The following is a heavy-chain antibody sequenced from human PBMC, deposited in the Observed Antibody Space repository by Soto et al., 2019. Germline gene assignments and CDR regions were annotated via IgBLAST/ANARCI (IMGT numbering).Heavy chain of an antibody. CDR2: IYPGDSDS. CDR3: SRTSAAGKYYYGMDV. CDR1: GYSFTRYW. D-gene: IGHD6-13*01. J-gene: IGHJ6*02. V-gene: IGHV5-51*01. Sequence: GGSLKISCKGSGYSFTRYWIGWVRQMPGKGLVLIGIIYPGDSDSRYRPSFQGQVTISADQSLSTAFLQWSSLKASDTAIYYCSRTSAAGKYYYGMDVWGQGTTVTVSS.